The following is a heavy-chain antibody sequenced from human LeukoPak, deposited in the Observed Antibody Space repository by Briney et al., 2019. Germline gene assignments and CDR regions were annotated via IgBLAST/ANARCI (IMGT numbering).Heavy chain of an antibody. Sequence: SETLSLTCTVSGGSISSHYWSWIRQPPGKGLEWIGYIYYSGSTNYNPSLKSRVTISVDTSKNQFSLKLSSVAAADTAVYYCARGNSGSYYYCYYMDVWGKGTTVTVSS. D-gene: IGHD1-26*01. CDR1: GGSISSHY. CDR3: ARGNSGSYYYCYYMDV. J-gene: IGHJ6*03. V-gene: IGHV4-59*11. CDR2: IYYSGST.